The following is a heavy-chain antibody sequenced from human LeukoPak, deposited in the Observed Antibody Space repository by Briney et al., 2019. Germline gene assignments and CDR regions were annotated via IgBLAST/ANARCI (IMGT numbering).Heavy chain of an antibody. CDR1: GFTFDDYA. Sequence: GGSLRLSCAASGFTFDDYAMHWVRQAPGKGLEWVSGISWNSGSIGYADSVKGRFTISRDNAKNSLYLQMNSLRAEDTALYYCARVDYGSGSYYFDYWGQGTLVTVSS. V-gene: IGHV3-9*01. CDR3: ARVDYGSGSYYFDY. J-gene: IGHJ4*02. CDR2: ISWNSGSI. D-gene: IGHD3-10*01.